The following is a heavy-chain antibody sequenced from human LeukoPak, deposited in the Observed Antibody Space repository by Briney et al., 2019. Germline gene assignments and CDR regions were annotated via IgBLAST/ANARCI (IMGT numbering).Heavy chain of an antibody. CDR2: ISGSGGST. CDR3: ARATYYDFWSGYSWVNWFDP. D-gene: IGHD3-3*01. J-gene: IGHJ5*02. CDR1: GFTFSSYA. V-gene: IGHV3-23*01. Sequence: PGGSLRLSCAASGFTFSSYAMSWVRQAPGKGLEWVSAISGSGGSTYYADSVKGRFTISRDNAKNSLYLQMNSLRAEDTAVYYCARATYYDFWSGYSWVNWFDPWGQGTLVTVSS.